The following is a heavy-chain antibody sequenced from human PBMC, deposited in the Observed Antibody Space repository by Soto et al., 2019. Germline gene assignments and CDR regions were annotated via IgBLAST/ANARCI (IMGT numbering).Heavy chain of an antibody. Sequence: QVQLVQSGAEVKKPGASVKVSCKASGYTFTSYGISWVRQAPGQGLEWMGWISAYNGNTNYAQKLQGRVTMTTDTPTSTAYMELRSLRSDDTAVYYCARDVKETGLRWLQLYQPPDYWGQGTLVTVSS. CDR1: GYTFTSYG. D-gene: IGHD5-12*01. CDR2: ISAYNGNT. J-gene: IGHJ4*02. V-gene: IGHV1-18*01. CDR3: ARDVKETGLRWLQLYQPPDY.